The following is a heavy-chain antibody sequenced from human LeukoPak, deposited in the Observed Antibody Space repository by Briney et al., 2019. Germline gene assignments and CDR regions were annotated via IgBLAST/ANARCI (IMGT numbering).Heavy chain of an antibody. CDR3: ATVRTYTNFDY. CDR2: INQDGSQK. J-gene: IGHJ4*02. D-gene: IGHD5-18*01. CDR1: GFTFSGYW. Sequence: QPGGSLRLSCAASGFTFSGYWMSWVRQAPGKGLEWVANINQDGSQKYYVDSVKGRFTISRDNAKNSPYLQMNSLRAEDTAVYYCATVRTYTNFDYWGQGTLVTVSS. V-gene: IGHV3-7*05.